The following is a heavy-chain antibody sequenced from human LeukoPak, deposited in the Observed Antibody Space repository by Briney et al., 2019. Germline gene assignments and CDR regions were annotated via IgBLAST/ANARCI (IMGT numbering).Heavy chain of an antibody. D-gene: IGHD3-22*01. V-gene: IGHV1-69*04. Sequence: SVKVSCKASGGTFSNYAISWVRQAPGQGLEWMGRIIPILGIANYAQKFQGRVTITADKSTSTAYMELSSLRSEDTAVYYCARVRGDSSGYYYDYWGQGTLVTVSS. J-gene: IGHJ4*02. CDR3: ARVRGDSSGYYYDY. CDR2: IIPILGIA. CDR1: GGTFSNYA.